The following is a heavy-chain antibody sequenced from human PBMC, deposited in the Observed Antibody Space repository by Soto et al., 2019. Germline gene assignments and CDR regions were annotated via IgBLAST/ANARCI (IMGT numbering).Heavy chain of an antibody. CDR3: ASLRDASGWFDP. V-gene: IGHV4-39*01. CDR2: LYFTGST. Sequence: QLQLQESGPGLVKPSETLSLTCTVSGGSISSTTYYWGWIRQPPGKGLEWIGSLYFTGSTYYNPSLKSRVTISVDTSKNQFSLRLSSVTAADTALYYCASLRDASGWFDPWGQGTLVTVSS. J-gene: IGHJ5*02. CDR1: GGSISSTTYY. D-gene: IGHD2-2*01.